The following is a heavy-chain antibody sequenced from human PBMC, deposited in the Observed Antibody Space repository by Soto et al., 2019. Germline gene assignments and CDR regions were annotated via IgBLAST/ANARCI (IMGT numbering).Heavy chain of an antibody. CDR3: ARNLRYCTNGVCYGNWFDP. CDR1: GGSISSYY. Sequence: SETLSLTCTVSGGSISSYYWSWIRQPPGKGLEWIGYIYYSGSTNHNPSLKSRVTISVDTSKNQFSLKLSSVTAADTAVYYCARNLRYCTNGVCYGNWFDPWGQGTLVTVSS. CDR2: IYYSGST. D-gene: IGHD2-8*01. V-gene: IGHV4-59*01. J-gene: IGHJ5*02.